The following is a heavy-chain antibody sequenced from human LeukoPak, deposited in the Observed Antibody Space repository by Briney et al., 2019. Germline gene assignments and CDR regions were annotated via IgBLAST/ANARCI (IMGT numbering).Heavy chain of an antibody. Sequence: GGSLRLSCAASGFTFSSYAMSWVRQAPGKGLEWVSAISGSGDSTYYTESVKGRFTISRDNSKNTLYLQMNSLRAEDTAVCYCAKDRRMTMVTMAYYWGQGTLVTVSS. J-gene: IGHJ4*02. V-gene: IGHV3-23*01. CDR1: GFTFSSYA. CDR2: ISGSGDST. D-gene: IGHD4-17*01. CDR3: AKDRRMTMVTMAYY.